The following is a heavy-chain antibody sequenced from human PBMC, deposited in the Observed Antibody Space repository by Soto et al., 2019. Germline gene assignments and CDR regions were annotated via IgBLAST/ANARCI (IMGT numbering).Heavy chain of an antibody. J-gene: IGHJ6*02. CDR2: ISGSGGST. Sequence: AAGGKFSIYCVSWVRQTPGKGLEWVSAISGSGGSTYYADSVKGRFTISRDNSKNTLYLQMNSLRAEDTAVYYCAKSIAVAPSPKYYYGMDVWGQGTTVTVSS. D-gene: IGHD6-19*01. CDR1: GGKFSIYC. V-gene: IGHV3-23*01. CDR3: AKSIAVAPSPKYYYGMDV.